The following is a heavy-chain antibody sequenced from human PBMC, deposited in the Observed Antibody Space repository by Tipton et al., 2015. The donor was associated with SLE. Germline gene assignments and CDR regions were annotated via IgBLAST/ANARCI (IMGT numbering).Heavy chain of an antibody. Sequence: TLSLTCAVNGGSFSGYHCSWIRQPPGKGLEWIAEINHSGSTTYNPSLKSRVTISVDTSKNQLSLRLSSVTAADSAVYYCASKISLTTDNWGQGALVTVSS. CDR2: INHSGST. D-gene: IGHD1-1*01. CDR3: ASKISLTTDN. J-gene: IGHJ4*02. V-gene: IGHV4-34*01. CDR1: GGSFSGYH.